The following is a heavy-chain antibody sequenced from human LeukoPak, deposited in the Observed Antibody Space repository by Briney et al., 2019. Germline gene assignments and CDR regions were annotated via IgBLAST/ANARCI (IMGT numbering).Heavy chain of an antibody. CDR2: INHSGST. CDR3: ARRGYYYASGRRGWFDP. Sequence: PSETLSLTCAVYGGSFSGYYWSWIRQPPGKGLEWIGEINHSGSTNYNPSLKSRVTISVDTSKNQFSLKLSSVTAADTAVYYCARRGYYYASGRRGWFDPWGQGTLVTVSS. J-gene: IGHJ5*02. V-gene: IGHV4-34*01. D-gene: IGHD3-10*01. CDR1: GGSFSGYY.